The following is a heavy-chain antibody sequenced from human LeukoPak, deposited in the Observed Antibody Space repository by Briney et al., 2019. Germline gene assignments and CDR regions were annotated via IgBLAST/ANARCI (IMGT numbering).Heavy chain of an antibody. J-gene: IGHJ5*02. CDR3: ARDLGYGALDP. D-gene: IGHD4-17*01. V-gene: IGHV3-7*01. CDR1: GFTFTSYW. CDR2: INPDGSQT. Sequence: GGSLRLSCAASGFTFTSYWMSWVRQAPGKGLEWVALINPDGSQTNYVDSVKGRFTISRDNAENSLYLQMNSLRAEDTAVYYCARDLGYGALDPWGQGTLVTVSS.